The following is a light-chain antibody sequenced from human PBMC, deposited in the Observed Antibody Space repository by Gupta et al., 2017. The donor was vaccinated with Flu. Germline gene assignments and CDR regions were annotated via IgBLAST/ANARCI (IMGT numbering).Light chain of an antibody. J-gene: IGKJ5*01. CDR1: QSISSN. CDR2: GAS. CDR3: QQYDDWPPIT. V-gene: IGKV3-15*01. Sequence: EIVMTQSPDTLSVSPGERATLSCRASQSISSNLAWYQHKPGRAPRLLIYGASTRDTGIADRFSGSGSGTEFTLTISSLESEDFAVYYCQQYDDWPPITFGQGTQLEIK.